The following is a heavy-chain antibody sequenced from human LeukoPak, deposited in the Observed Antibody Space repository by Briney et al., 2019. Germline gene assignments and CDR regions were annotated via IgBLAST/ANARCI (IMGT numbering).Heavy chain of an antibody. D-gene: IGHD3-10*01. J-gene: IGHJ5*02. V-gene: IGHV4-4*02. CDR3: ARSPLWFGESPDWFDP. CDR1: GGSISSSNW. Sequence: SETLSLTCAVSGGSISSSNWWSWVRQPPGKGLEWIGEIYHSGSTNYNPSLKSRVTISVDKSKNQFSLKLSSVTAADTAVYYCARSPLWFGESPDWFDPWGQRTLVTVSS. CDR2: IYHSGST.